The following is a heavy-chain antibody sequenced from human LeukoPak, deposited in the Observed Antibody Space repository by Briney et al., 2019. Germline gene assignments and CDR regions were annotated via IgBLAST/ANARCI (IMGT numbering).Heavy chain of an antibody. V-gene: IGHV3-30*02. CDR3: AKDSTNWSFDY. D-gene: IGHD6-13*01. Sequence: GGSLRLSCAASGFTFSSYAMSWVRQAPGKGLEWVALIHSNGNINSVKGRFTISRDNSKNTLYLQMDSLRGEDTAVYYCAKDSTNWSFDYWGQGTLVTVSS. CDR2: IHSNGNIN. J-gene: IGHJ4*02. CDR1: GFTFSSYA.